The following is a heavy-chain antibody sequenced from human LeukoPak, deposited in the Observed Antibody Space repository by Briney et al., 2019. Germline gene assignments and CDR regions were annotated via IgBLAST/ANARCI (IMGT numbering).Heavy chain of an antibody. D-gene: IGHD4-11*01. Sequence: PGRSLRLSCAASGFTFSSYAMHWVCQAPGKGLEWVAVISYDGSNKYYADSVKGRFTISRDNSKNTLYLQMNSLRAEDTAVYYCARDPGPRRDDYSSYYYYYGMDVWGQGTTVTVSS. J-gene: IGHJ6*02. CDR1: GFTFSSYA. CDR2: ISYDGSNK. V-gene: IGHV3-30-3*01. CDR3: ARDPGPRRDDYSSYYYYYGMDV.